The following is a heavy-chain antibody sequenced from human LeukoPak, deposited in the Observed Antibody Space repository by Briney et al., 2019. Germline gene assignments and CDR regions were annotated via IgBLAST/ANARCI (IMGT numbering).Heavy chain of an antibody. Sequence: SETLSLTCTVSGGSISSGDYYWSWIRPPPGKGLEWIGYFYYSGSTYYNPSLKSRVTISVDTSKNQFSLKLSSVTAADTAVYYCARPYYYDSRLGPWGQGTLVTVSS. J-gene: IGHJ5*02. D-gene: IGHD3-22*01. CDR3: ARPYYYDSRLGP. V-gene: IGHV4-30-4*01. CDR1: GGSISSGDYY. CDR2: FYYSGST.